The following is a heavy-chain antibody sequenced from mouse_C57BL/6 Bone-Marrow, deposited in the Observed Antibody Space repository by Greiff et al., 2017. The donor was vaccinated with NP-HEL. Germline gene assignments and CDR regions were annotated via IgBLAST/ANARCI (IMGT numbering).Heavy chain of an antibody. CDR1: GFTFSDYG. J-gene: IGHJ4*01. CDR3: AKYGYPYAMDY. V-gene: IGHV5-17*01. CDR2: ISSGSSTI. D-gene: IGHD2-2*01. Sequence: EVQLVESGGGLVKPGGSLKLSCAASGFTFSDYGMHWVRQAPEKGLEWVAYISSGSSTIYYADTVKGRFTISRDNAKNTLFLQMTSLRSEDTAMYYCAKYGYPYAMDYWGQGTSVTVSS.